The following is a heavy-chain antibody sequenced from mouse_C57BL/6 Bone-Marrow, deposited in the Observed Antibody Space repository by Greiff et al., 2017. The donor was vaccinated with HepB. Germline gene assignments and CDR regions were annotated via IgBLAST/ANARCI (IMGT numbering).Heavy chain of an antibody. J-gene: IGHJ2*01. CDR1: GYTFTSYT. V-gene: IGHV1-4*01. CDR3: ARCWLRDY. D-gene: IGHD2-2*01. CDR2: INPSSGYT. Sequence: QVTLKESGAELARPGASVKMSCKASGYTFTSYTMHWVKQRPGQGLEWIGYINPSSGYTKYNQKFKDKATLTADKSSSTAYMQLSSLTSEDSAVYYCARCWLRDYWGQGTTLTVSS.